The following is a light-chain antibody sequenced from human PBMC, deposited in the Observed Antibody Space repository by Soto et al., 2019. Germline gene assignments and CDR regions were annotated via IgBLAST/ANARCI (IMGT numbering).Light chain of an antibody. CDR1: QSVSTY. CDR3: QQRSNWPRT. Sequence: EIVLTQSRATLSLSPGERATLSCRASQSVSTYLAWYQQKPGQAPRLLIYDASNRATGTPARFSGSGSGTDFTLTISSLESEDFAVYYCQQRSNWPRTFGQGTKLEIK. V-gene: IGKV3-11*01. J-gene: IGKJ2*01. CDR2: DAS.